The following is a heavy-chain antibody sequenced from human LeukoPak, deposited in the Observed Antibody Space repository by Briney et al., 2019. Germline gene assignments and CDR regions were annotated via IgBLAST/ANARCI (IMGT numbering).Heavy chain of an antibody. V-gene: IGHV3-48*03. Sequence: PGGSLRLSCAASTFTFSSYEMNWVRQAPGKGLEWVSYISNSGSTVYYADSVKGRFTISRDNAKNSLYLQMNSLRAEDTAIYYCVRDTRSGSFFDYWGQGTLVTVSS. CDR1: TFTFSSYE. CDR2: ISNSGSTV. CDR3: VRDTRSGSFFDY. D-gene: IGHD3-10*01. J-gene: IGHJ4*02.